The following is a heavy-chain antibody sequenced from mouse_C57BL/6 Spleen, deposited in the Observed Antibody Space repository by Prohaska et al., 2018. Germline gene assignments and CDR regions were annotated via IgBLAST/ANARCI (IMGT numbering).Heavy chain of an antibody. J-gene: IGHJ1*03. D-gene: IGHD1-1*01. V-gene: IGHV5-17*01. CDR3: ARGYYGSSHWYFDV. CDR2: ISSGSSTI. Sequence: GGGLVKPGGSLKPSCAASGFTFSDYGMHWVRQAPEKGLEWVAYISSGSSTICYADTVKGRFTISRDNAKNTLFLQMTSLRSEDTAMYYCARGYYGSSHWYFDVWGTGTTVTVSS. CDR1: GFTFSDYG.